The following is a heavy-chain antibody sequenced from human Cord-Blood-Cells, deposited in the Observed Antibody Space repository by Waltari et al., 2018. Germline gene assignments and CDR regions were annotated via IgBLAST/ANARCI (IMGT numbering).Heavy chain of an antibody. D-gene: IGHD7-27*01. CDR3: ASDSLLTGDIRAFDI. J-gene: IGHJ3*02. CDR1: GGSISRYY. V-gene: IGHV4-4*07. CDR2: FYTSGST. Sequence: QVQLQESGPGLVKPSETLSLTCPVSGGSISRYYWSWIRPPAGKGLEWIGRFYTSGSTNYNPSRKSGGTMSVDTAKNQFSLKLSSVTAGDTAVYYCASDSLLTGDIRAFDIWGQGTMVTVSS.